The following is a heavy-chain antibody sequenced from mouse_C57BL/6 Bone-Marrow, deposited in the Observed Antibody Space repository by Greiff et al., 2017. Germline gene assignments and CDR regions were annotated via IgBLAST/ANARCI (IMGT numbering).Heavy chain of an antibody. Sequence: QVQLQQPGAELVMPGASVKLSCKASGYTFTSYWMHWVKQRPGQGLEWIGELDPSDSYTNYNQKFKGKSTLTVDKSSSTAYMQLSSLTSEDSAVYYCAREADGYLYWYFDVWGTGTTVTGSS. CDR1: GYTFTSYW. CDR2: LDPSDSYT. V-gene: IGHV1-69*01. CDR3: AREADGYLYWYFDV. D-gene: IGHD2-3*01. J-gene: IGHJ1*03.